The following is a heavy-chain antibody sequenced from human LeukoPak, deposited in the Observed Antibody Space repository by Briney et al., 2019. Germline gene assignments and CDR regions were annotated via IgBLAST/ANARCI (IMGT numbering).Heavy chain of an antibody. CDR2: ISHDGSNK. CDR1: GFTFSTFG. J-gene: IGHJ4*02. CDR3: AKGVDDFVAVTAALVDYFDS. V-gene: IGHV3-30*18. D-gene: IGHD2-2*01. Sequence: GGSLRLSCSGSGFTFSTFGMHWVRQAPGKGLEWLAVISHDGSNKDYPDSVKGRFAISRDNSKNTLFPQMNSLRAEDTAVYYCAKGVDDFVAVTAALVDYFDSWGPGTLVSVSS.